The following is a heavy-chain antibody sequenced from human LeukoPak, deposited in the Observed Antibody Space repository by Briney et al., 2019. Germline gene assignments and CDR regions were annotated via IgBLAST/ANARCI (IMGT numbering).Heavy chain of an antibody. CDR1: GFTFSNYYW. D-gene: IGHD2-21*02. V-gene: IGHV3-74*01. CDR2: INSDGSST. Sequence: GRSLRLSCAASGFTFSNYYWMHWVRQAPGKGLVWVSRINSDGSSTSYADSVKGRFTISRDNAKNTLYLQMNTLRAEDTAVYYCARDRRETYCCGDCYSGSIDYWGQGTLVTVSS. J-gene: IGHJ4*02. CDR3: ARDRRETYCCGDCYSGSIDY.